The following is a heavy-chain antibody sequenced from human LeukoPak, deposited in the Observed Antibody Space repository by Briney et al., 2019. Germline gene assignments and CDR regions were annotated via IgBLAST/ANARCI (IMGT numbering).Heavy chain of an antibody. CDR1: GFTFSSYG. V-gene: IGHV3-30*02. CDR3: AKDQILPYAFDI. CDR2: IRYDGSNK. D-gene: IGHD1-26*01. Sequence: GGSLRLSCAASGFTFSSYGIHWVRQAPGKGLEWVAFIRYDGSNKYYADSVKGRFTISRDNSKNTLYLQMNSLRAEDTAVYYCAKDQILPYAFDIWGQGTMVTVSS. J-gene: IGHJ3*02.